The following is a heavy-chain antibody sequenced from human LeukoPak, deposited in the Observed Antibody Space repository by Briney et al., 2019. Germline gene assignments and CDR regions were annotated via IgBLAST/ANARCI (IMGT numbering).Heavy chain of an antibody. CDR1: GYTFTGYY. V-gene: IGHV1-69*05. CDR3: ARNPIAAREGWFDP. D-gene: IGHD6-6*01. J-gene: IGHJ5*02. Sequence: ASVKVSCKASGYTFTGYYMHWVRQAPGQGLEWMGGIIPIFGTANYAQKFQGRVTITTDESTSTAYMELSSLRSEDTAVYYCARNPIAAREGWFDPWGQGTLVTVSS. CDR2: IIPIFGTA.